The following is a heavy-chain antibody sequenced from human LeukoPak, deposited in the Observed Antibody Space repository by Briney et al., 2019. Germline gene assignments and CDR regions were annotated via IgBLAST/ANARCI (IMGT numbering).Heavy chain of an antibody. V-gene: IGHV4-38-2*02. J-gene: IGHJ4*02. Sequence: SETLSLTCAVSGYSISSGYYWGWIRQPPGKGLEWIGSIYHRGSTYYNPSLKSRVTISVDTSKNQFSLKLSSVTAADTAVYYCARDSSGWYKDYWGQGTLVTVSS. CDR1: GYSISSGYY. D-gene: IGHD6-19*01. CDR3: ARDSSGWYKDY. CDR2: IYHRGST.